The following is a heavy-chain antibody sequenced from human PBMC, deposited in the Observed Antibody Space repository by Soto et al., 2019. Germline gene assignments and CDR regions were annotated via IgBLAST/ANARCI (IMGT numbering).Heavy chain of an antibody. Sequence: VESLKISCKGSGYIFAGYWSTCFLQKPVKVLEWMGRIDPSDSQTYYSPSFRGHVTISVTKSITTVFLQWSSLRASDTAMYYCARQIYDSDTGPNFQYYFDSWGQGTPVTVSS. CDR2: IDPSDSQT. CDR3: ARQIYDSDTGPNFQYYFDS. D-gene: IGHD3-22*01. CDR1: GYIFAGYW. J-gene: IGHJ4*02. V-gene: IGHV5-10-1*01.